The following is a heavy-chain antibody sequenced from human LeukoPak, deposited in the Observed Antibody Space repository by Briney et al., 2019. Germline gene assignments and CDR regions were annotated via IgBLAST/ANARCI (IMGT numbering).Heavy chain of an antibody. J-gene: IGHJ4*02. V-gene: IGHV4-59*08. CDR3: ARHLNGGTHPLDN. CDR2: IHYDGRT. CDR1: GASMSGQH. Sequence: SETLSLTCTFSGASMSGQHWSWVRQAPGKGLEWIAWIHYDGRTNYNPSLKSRLSLSVDTSTNQFSLSLNSVTAADTAVYFCARHLNGGTHPLDNWGPGIRVIVSP. D-gene: IGHD2-8*01.